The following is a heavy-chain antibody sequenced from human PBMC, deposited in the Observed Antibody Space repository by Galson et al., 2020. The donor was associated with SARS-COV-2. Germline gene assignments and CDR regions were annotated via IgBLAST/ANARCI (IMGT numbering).Heavy chain of an antibody. Sequence: ASVKVSCKASGYTFISFYIHWVRQAPGQGLEWMGVINPSGDITSHAQKLRGRVTVTRDISTQTVYMALSSLTSEDTAVYYCAREWGDINSSVFDYWGQGSLVVVSS. CDR3: AREWGDINSSVFDY. J-gene: IGHJ4*02. CDR1: GYTFISFY. V-gene: IGHV1-46*04. CDR2: INPSGDIT. D-gene: IGHD2-21*01.